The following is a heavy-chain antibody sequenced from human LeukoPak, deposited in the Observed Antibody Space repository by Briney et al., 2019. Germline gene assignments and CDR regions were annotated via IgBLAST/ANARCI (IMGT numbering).Heavy chain of an antibody. CDR2: IIPIFGTA. D-gene: IGHD2-15*01. V-gene: IGHV1-69*13. J-gene: IGHJ4*02. CDR1: GGTFSSYA. Sequence: HGASVKVSCKASGGTFSSYAISWVRQAPGQGLEWMGGIIPIFGTANYAQKFQGRVTITADESTSTAYMELSSLRSEDTAVYYCARVAGYCSGGSCYRYFDYWGQGTLVTVSS. CDR3: ARVAGYCSGGSCYRYFDY.